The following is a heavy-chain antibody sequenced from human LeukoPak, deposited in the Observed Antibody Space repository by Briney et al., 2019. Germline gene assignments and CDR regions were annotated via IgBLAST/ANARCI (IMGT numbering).Heavy chain of an antibody. J-gene: IGHJ4*02. CDR1: GFTFSSYW. Sequence: PGGSLRLSCAASGFTFSSYWMHWVRQAPGKGLVWVSRINSDGSSTSYADSMKGRFTISRDNAKNTLYLQMNSLRAEDTAVYYCARVMDYEGYFDYWGQGTLVTVSS. CDR3: ARVMDYEGYFDY. D-gene: IGHD3-22*01. CDR2: INSDGSST. V-gene: IGHV3-74*01.